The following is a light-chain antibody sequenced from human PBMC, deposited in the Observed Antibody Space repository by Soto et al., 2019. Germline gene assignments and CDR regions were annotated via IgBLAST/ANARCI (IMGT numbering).Light chain of an antibody. J-gene: IGLJ2*01. CDR1: TGAVTSGHY. Sequence: QAVVTQEPSLTVSPGGTVTLTCGSSTGAVTSGHYPYWFQQKPGQAPKTLIYDTTNKLSWSPARFSGSLLGGKAALTLSGAQPEDEADYYCLLVYSGIVVFGGGTKVTVL. CDR3: LLVYSGIVV. CDR2: DTT. V-gene: IGLV7-46*01.